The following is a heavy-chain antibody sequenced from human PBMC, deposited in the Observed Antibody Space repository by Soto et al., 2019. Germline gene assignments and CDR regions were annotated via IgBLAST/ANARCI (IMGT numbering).Heavy chain of an antibody. CDR3: ARDKSGDYDAFDI. Sequence: ASVKVSCKASGYTFTSYAMHWVRQAPGQRLEWMGWINAGNGNTKYSQKFQGRVTITRDTSASTAYMELSSLRSEDTAVYYCARDKSGDYDAFDILGQGTMVTVSS. CDR2: INAGNGNT. V-gene: IGHV1-3*01. J-gene: IGHJ3*02. CDR1: GYTFTSYA. D-gene: IGHD4-17*01.